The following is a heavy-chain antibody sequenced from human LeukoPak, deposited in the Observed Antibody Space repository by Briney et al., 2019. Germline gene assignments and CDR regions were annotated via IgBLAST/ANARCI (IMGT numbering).Heavy chain of an antibody. CDR3: ARDKRANWFGP. CDR2: IYTSGST. CDR1: GGSISSYY. Sequence: SETLSPTCTVSGGSISSYYWNWIRQPAGKGLEWIGRIYTSGSTNYNPSLKSRVTMSVDTSKNQFSLKLSSVTAADTAVYYCARDKRANWFGPWGQGTLVTVSS. V-gene: IGHV4-4*07. J-gene: IGHJ5*02.